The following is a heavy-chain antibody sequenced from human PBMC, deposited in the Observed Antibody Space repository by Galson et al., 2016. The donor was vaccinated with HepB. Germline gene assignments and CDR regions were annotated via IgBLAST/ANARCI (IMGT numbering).Heavy chain of an antibody. V-gene: IGHV4-59*01. CDR1: GGSISSYF. CDR2: IHYSGNI. Sequence: SETLSLTCTVSGGSISSYFWSWIRQPPGKGLEWIGYIHYSGNINYTPSLKSRVTISVDTSKNQFSLKLSSVTAADTAVYYCARSSRGWGFFDYWGQGILVTVSS. D-gene: IGHD6-19*01. CDR3: ARSSRGWGFFDY. J-gene: IGHJ4*02.